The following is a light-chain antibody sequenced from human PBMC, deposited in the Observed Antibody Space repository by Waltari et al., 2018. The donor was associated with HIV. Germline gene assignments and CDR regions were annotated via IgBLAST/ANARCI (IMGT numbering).Light chain of an antibody. Sequence: VLTQPPSASGTPGQRVTISCSGSSSNIGRNYVCWYQQLPGTAPKLLIYRNNERPSGVPDRFSGSKSGTSASLAISGLRSEDEADYYCAAWDDSLSGLYVFGTGTKVTVL. CDR1: SSNIGRNY. J-gene: IGLJ1*01. V-gene: IGLV1-47*01. CDR2: RNN. CDR3: AAWDDSLSGLYV.